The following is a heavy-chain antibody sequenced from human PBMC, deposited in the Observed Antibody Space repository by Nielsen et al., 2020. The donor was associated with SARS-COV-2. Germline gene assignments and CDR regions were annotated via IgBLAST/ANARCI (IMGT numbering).Heavy chain of an antibody. CDR3: AGLGTYSDAFEI. CDR1: GGSISGYY. V-gene: IGHV4-59*06. Sequence: SETLSLTCTVSGGSISGYYWSWIRQPPGKGLEWIGYVYYSGRTYYNPSLKSRVTISVDPSEKQSSLKMTSVTGADTAVYYCAGLGTYSDAFEIWGQGTMVTVSS. J-gene: IGHJ3*02. CDR2: VYYSGRT. D-gene: IGHD1-26*01.